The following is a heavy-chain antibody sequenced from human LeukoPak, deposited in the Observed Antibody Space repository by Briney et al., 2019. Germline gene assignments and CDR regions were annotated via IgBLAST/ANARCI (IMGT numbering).Heavy chain of an antibody. CDR3: AKVLSRYSSDWRSHYMDV. CDR2: ISPSGDIT. V-gene: IGHV3-23*01. CDR1: GFTFSNHG. Sequence: GGSLRLSCAASGFTFSNHGMNWVRQAPGKGLEWVSGISPSGDITYYADSVKGRFTVSRDNFKNTLYLQMNSLRAEDTAVYYCAKVLSRYSSDWRSHYMDVWGKGTTVTISS. J-gene: IGHJ6*03. D-gene: IGHD6-19*01.